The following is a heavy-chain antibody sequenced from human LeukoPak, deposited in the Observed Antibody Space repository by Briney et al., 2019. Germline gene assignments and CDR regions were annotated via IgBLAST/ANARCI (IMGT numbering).Heavy chain of an antibody. Sequence: TGGSLRLSCAASGFTFNNYGMHWVRQAPGKGLEWVAAIWYDGSNKYYADSVKGRFTISRDNSKNTLYLQMNSLRAEDTAVYYCAKATYSSSWNLYFDYWGQGTLVTVSS. CDR2: IWYDGSNK. CDR3: AKATYSSSWNLYFDY. V-gene: IGHV3-33*06. J-gene: IGHJ4*02. D-gene: IGHD6-13*01. CDR1: GFTFNNYG.